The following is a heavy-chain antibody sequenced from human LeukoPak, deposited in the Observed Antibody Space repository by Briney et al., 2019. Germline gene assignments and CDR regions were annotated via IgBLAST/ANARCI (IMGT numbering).Heavy chain of an antibody. CDR3: ARSDYGDTDFGDWFDP. Sequence: GESLKISCKGSGYSFTSYWIGWVRQMPGKGLEWMGIIYPGDSDTRYSPSFQGQVTISADKSISTAYLQWSSLKASDAAMYYCARSDYGDTDFGDWFDPWGQGTLVTVSS. J-gene: IGHJ5*02. V-gene: IGHV5-51*01. D-gene: IGHD4-17*01. CDR2: IYPGDSDT. CDR1: GYSFTSYW.